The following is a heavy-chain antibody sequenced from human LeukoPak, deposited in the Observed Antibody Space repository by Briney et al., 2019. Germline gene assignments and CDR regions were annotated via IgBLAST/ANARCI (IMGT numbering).Heavy chain of an antibody. CDR2: IWYDGSNK. Sequence: GGSLRLSCAASGFTFSSYGMHWVRQAPGKGLEWVAVIWYDGSNKYYADSVKGRFTISRDNSKNTLYLQMNSLRAEDTAVYYCARVVGIYGDDISFDYWGQGTLVTVSS. CDR1: GFTFSSYG. V-gene: IGHV3-33*08. J-gene: IGHJ4*02. CDR3: ARVVGIYGDDISFDY. D-gene: IGHD4-17*01.